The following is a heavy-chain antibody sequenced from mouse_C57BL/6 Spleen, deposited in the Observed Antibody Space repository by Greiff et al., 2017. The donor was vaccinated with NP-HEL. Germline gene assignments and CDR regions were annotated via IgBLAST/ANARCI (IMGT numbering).Heavy chain of an antibody. Sequence: EVKLMESEGGLVQPGSSMKLSCTASGFTFSDYYMAWVRQVPEKGLEWVANINYDGSSTYYLDSLKSRFIISRDNAKNILYLQMSSLKSEDTATYYCARDGVYYGSSYGYFDVWGTGTTVTVSS. CDR1: GFTFSDYY. V-gene: IGHV5-16*01. J-gene: IGHJ1*03. CDR2: INYDGSST. D-gene: IGHD1-1*01. CDR3: ARDGVYYGSSYGYFDV.